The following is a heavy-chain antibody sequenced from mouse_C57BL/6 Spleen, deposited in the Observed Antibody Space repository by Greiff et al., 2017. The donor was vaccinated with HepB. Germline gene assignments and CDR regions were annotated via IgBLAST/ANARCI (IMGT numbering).Heavy chain of an antibody. D-gene: IGHD2-4*01. V-gene: IGHV3-6*01. CDR3: ARGHYYDYDGGFAY. CDR2: ISYDGSN. Sequence: EVQLQESGPGLVKPSQSLSLTCSVTGYSITSGYYWNWIRQFPGNNLEWMGYISYDGSNNYNPSLKNRISITRDTSKNQFFLKLNSVTTEDTATYYCARGHYYDYDGGFAYWGQGTLVTVSA. J-gene: IGHJ3*01. CDR1: GYSITSGYY.